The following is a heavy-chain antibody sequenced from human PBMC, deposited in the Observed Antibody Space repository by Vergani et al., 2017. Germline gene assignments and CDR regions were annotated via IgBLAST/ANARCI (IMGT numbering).Heavy chain of an antibody. V-gene: IGHV4-30-4*08. CDR3: ARGWGTMVRGVIRAPHPNRGSPYYYGMDV. J-gene: IGHJ6*02. D-gene: IGHD3-10*01. Sequence: QVQLQESGPGLVKPSQTLSLTCTVSGGSISSGDYYWSWIRQPPGKGLEWIGYIYYSGSTYYNPSLKSRVTISVDTSKNQFSLKLSSVTAADTAVYYCARGWGTMVRGVIRAPHPNRGSPYYYGMDVWGQGTTVTVSS. CDR2: IYYSGST. CDR1: GGSISSGDYY.